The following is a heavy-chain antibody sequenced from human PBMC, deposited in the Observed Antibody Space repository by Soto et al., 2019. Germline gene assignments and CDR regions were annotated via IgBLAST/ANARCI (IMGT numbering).Heavy chain of an antibody. CDR1: GASISSYY. D-gene: IGHD5-12*01. CDR3: ARVGGYPPGAFDI. V-gene: IGHV4-59*01. J-gene: IGHJ3*02. Sequence: SETLSLTCTVSGASISSYYWTWIRQPPGRGLEWIGYIYYSGSTNYNPSLKSRVTISVDTSKNQFSLKLSSVTAADTAVYYCARVGGYPPGAFDIWGQGTMVTVSS. CDR2: IYYSGST.